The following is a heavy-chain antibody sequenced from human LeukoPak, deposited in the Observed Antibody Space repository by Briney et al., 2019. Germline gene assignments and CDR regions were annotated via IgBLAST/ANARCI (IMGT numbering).Heavy chain of an antibody. CDR3: ARGRNTGRQFYFDY. J-gene: IGHJ4*02. CDR2: ITGSGGST. Sequence: RGSLRLSCAASGFTFSSSGMGWVRQAPGKGLECVSPITGSGGSTSYTDSVKGRFTISRDNSKNTLYLQMNSLRAGDTAVYYCARGRNTGRQFYFDYWGQGTLVTVAS. V-gene: IGHV3-23*01. CDR1: GFTFSSSG. D-gene: IGHD5-18*01.